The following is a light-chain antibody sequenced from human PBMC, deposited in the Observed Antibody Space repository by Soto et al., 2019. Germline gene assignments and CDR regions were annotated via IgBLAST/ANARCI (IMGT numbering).Light chain of an antibody. Sequence: EIVMTQSPATLSVSPGERATLSCRASQSVSSNLAWYQQKPGQAPRLLIYGASTRATGIPARFSCSRSGTEFTLTISSLQSEDFAVHYCQQYNNWPPWTFGQGTKVEIK. V-gene: IGKV3-15*01. CDR1: QSVSSN. CDR3: QQYNNWPPWT. J-gene: IGKJ1*01. CDR2: GAS.